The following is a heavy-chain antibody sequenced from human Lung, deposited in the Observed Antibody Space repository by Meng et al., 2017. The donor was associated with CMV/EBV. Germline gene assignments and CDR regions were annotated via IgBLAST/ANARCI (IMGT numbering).Heavy chain of an antibody. J-gene: IGHJ4*02. Sequence: GGSLRLXCEASGFMFSNNWMSWVRQAPGKGLEWVANINQGGNEKYHVDSVRGRFTISRDNGNKSLSLQMNSLRVEDTALYYCATTSNGFFYSWGQGAVVTVSS. CDR3: ATTSNGFFYS. D-gene: IGHD2-2*01. CDR2: INQGGNEK. V-gene: IGHV3-7*01. CDR1: GFMFSNNW.